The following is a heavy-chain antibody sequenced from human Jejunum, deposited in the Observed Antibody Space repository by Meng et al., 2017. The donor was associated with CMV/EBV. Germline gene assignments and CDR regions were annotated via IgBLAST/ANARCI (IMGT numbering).Heavy chain of an antibody. Sequence: GQLVEAGGVLVQPGGSLRLSCAASGFTFTTYWMHWVRQEPGKGLLWVARITDDGITNYADFVKGRFTISRDNAKNTLYLQLNSLRPEDTAVYYCTGLDYWGQGTLVTVSS. J-gene: IGHJ4*02. V-gene: IGHV3-74*01. CDR3: TGLDY. D-gene: IGHD3/OR15-3a*01. CDR2: ITDDGIT. CDR1: GFTFTTYW.